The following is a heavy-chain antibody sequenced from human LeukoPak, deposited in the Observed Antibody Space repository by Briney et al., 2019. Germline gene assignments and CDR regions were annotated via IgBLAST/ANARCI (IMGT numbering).Heavy chain of an antibody. CDR2: IYTSGST. J-gene: IGHJ4*02. V-gene: IGHV4-4*09. Sequence: SETLSLTCTVSGGSISSYYWSWIRQPPGKGLEWIGYIYTSGSTNYNPSLKSRVTISVDTSKNQFSLKLSSVTAADTAVYYCARAVIGTSLVDFWGQGTLVAVSS. D-gene: IGHD6-19*01. CDR3: ARAVIGTSLVDF. CDR1: GGSISSYY.